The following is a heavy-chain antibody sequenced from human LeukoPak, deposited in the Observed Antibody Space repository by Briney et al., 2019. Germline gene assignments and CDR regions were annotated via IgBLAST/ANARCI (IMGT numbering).Heavy chain of an antibody. J-gene: IGHJ6*02. D-gene: IGHD4-23*01. CDR2: IIPIFGTA. V-gene: IGHV1-69*13. Sequence: ASVKVSCKASGDTFSSYAISWVRQAPGQGLEWMGGIIPIFGTANYAQKFQGRVTITADESTNTAYMELSSLRSEDTAVYYCARYRPTVVTDYYYYGMDVWGQGTTVTVSS. CDR1: GDTFSSYA. CDR3: ARYRPTVVTDYYYYGMDV.